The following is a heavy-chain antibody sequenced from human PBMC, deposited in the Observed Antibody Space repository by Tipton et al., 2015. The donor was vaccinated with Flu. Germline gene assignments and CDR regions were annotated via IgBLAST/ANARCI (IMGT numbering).Heavy chain of an antibody. V-gene: IGHV3-11*01. CDR3: ARAGSGAMAHIDY. Sequence: CAASGFTFSDYYMSWIRQAPGKGLEWVSYISSSGSTIYYADSVKGRFTISRDNAKNSLYLQMNSLRAEDTAVYYCARAGSGAMAHIDYWGQGTLVTVSS. CDR2: ISSSGSTI. J-gene: IGHJ4*02. D-gene: IGHD3-10*01. CDR1: GFTFSDYY.